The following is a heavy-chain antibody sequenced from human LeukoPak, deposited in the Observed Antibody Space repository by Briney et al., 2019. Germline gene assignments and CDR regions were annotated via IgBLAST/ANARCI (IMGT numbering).Heavy chain of an antibody. D-gene: IGHD3-22*01. CDR1: GFTFSSYA. CDR2: ISGSGGST. CDR3: AKVFGMRQLPSGYYPYDAFDI. Sequence: PGGSLRLSCAASGFTFSSYAMSWVRQAPGKGLEWVSAISGSGGSTYYADSVKGRFTISRDNSKNTLYLQMNSLRAEDTAVYYCAKVFGMRQLPSGYYPYDAFDIWGQGTMVTVSS. J-gene: IGHJ3*02. V-gene: IGHV3-23*01.